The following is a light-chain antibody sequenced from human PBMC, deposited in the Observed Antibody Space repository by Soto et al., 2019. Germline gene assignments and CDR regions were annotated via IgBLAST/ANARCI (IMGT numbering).Light chain of an antibody. Sequence: SVLTQPPSASGTPGQRVTFSCSGSSSNIGSNYVYWYQQLPGTAPKLLIYRNNQRPSGVPDRFSGSKSGTSASLAISGLRSEDEADYYCAAWDDSLSGLVFGGGTKLTVL. CDR3: AAWDDSLSGLV. CDR2: RNN. CDR1: SSNIGSNY. J-gene: IGLJ2*01. V-gene: IGLV1-47*01.